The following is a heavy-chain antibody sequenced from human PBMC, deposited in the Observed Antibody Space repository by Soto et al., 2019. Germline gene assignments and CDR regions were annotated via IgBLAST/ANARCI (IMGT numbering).Heavy chain of an antibody. CDR2: ISSSSSTI. Sequence: EVQLVESGGCFVQPGGSLRLSCAASGFIFSIYSMNCVRQAPGKGLEWVSYISSSSSTIYYADSVKGRFTISRDNAKNSLYLQMNSLRDEDTAVYYCAGEYSRGWPFDYWGQGTLVTVSS. CDR1: GFIFSIYS. CDR3: AGEYSRGWPFDY. V-gene: IGHV3-48*02. J-gene: IGHJ4*02. D-gene: IGHD6-19*01.